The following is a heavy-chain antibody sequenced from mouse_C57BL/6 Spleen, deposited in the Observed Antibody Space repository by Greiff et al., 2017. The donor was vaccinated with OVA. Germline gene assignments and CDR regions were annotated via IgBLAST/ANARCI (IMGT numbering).Heavy chain of an antibody. J-gene: IGHJ3*01. Sequence: QVHVKQSGAELVRPGTSVKVSCKASGYAFTNYLIEWVKQRPGQGLAWIGVINPGSGGTNYNEKFKGKATLTADKSSSTAYMPLCSLTSEDSAVYFCARPPYDGFAYWGQGTLVTVSA. CDR1: GYAFTNYL. V-gene: IGHV1-54*01. D-gene: IGHD2-12*01. CDR2: INPGSGGT. CDR3: ARPPYDGFAY.